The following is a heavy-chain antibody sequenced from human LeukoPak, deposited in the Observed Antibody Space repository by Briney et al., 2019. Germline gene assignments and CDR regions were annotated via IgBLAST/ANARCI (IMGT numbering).Heavy chain of an antibody. CDR2: INPNSGGT. V-gene: IGHV1-2*02. CDR1: GYTFTGYY. CDR3: ARDSNGSGSYYELLDY. J-gene: IGHJ4*02. D-gene: IGHD3-10*01. Sequence: GASVKVSCKASGYTFTGYYMHWVRQAPGQGLEWMGWINPNSGGTNYAQKFQGRVTMTRDTSISTAYMELSRLRSDDTAVYYCARDSNGSGSYYELLDYWGQGTLVTVSS.